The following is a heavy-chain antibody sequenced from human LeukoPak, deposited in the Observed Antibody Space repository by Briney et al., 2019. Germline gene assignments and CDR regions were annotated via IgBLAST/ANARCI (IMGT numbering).Heavy chain of an antibody. CDR3: ARIRVSSGWSIGRGYYFDY. V-gene: IGHV2-70*11. J-gene: IGHJ4*02. D-gene: IGHD6-19*01. Sequence: SGPALVKPTQTLTLTCTFSGFSLSTSGMCVSWIRQPPGKALEWLARLDWDDDKYYSTSLKTRLTISKDTSKNQVVLTMTNMDPVDTATYYCARIRVSSGWSIGRGYYFDYWGQGTLVTVSS. CDR1: GFSLSTSGMC. CDR2: LDWDDDK.